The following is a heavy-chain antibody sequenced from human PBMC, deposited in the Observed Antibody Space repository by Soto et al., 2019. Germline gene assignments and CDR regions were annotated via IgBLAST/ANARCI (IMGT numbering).Heavy chain of an antibody. V-gene: IGHV3-11*01. D-gene: IGHD3-3*01. J-gene: IGHJ4*02. Sequence: GGSLRLSCAASGFTFSDYYMSWIRQAPGKGLEWVSYISSSGSTIYYADSVKGRFTISRDNAKNSLYLQMNSLRAEDTAVYYCARSSILEWLLYRPLDYWGQGTLVTVSS. CDR2: ISSSGSTI. CDR1: GFTFSDYY. CDR3: ARSSILEWLLYRPLDY.